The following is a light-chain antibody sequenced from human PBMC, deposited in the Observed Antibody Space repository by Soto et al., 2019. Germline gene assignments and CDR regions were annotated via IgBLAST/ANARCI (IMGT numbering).Light chain of an antibody. CDR1: SSDVGSYDS. Sequence: QSALTQPASVSGSPGQSITISCTGTSSDVGSYDSVSWYQQHPGQAPQLMIYTVSNRASGVPERFSASKSGNTASLTISGLQAGDESDYYCSSYRRSSTYVFGSGTKVSVL. CDR3: SSYRRSSTYV. CDR2: TVS. V-gene: IGLV2-14*01. J-gene: IGLJ1*01.